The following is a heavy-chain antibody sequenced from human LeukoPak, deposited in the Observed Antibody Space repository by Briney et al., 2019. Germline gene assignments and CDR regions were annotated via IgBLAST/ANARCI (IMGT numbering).Heavy chain of an antibody. V-gene: IGHV1-69*04. CDR2: IIPILGIA. J-gene: IGHJ4*02. D-gene: IGHD7-27*01. CDR3: ARTAGVLKYYFDY. Sequence: ASVKVSCKASGGTFSSYAISWVRQAPGQGLEWMGRIIPILGIANYAQKFQGRVTITADKSTSTAYMELSSLRSEDTAVYYCARTAGVLKYYFDYWGQGTLVTVSS. CDR1: GGTFSSYA.